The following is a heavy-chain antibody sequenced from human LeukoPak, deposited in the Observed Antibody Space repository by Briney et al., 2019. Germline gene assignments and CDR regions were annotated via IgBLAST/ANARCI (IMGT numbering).Heavy chain of an antibody. CDR2: IWYDGSNK. CDR1: GFTFSSYG. J-gene: IGHJ6*02. V-gene: IGHV3-33*01. Sequence: GGSLRLSCAASGFTFSSYGMHWVRQAPGKGLEWVAVIWYDGSNKHYADSVKGRFTISRDNSKNTLYLQMNSLRAEGTAVYYCAREPFRPYYYYGMDVWGQGTTVTVSS. CDR3: AREPFRPYYYYGMDV. D-gene: IGHD6-6*01.